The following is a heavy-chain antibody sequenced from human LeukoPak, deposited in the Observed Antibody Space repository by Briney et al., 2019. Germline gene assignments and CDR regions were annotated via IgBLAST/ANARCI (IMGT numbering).Heavy chain of an antibody. CDR3: ARGEGAAAGLCDY. Sequence: ASVKVSCKASGYSFTSFDINWVRQAPGQGLQWMGWMNPNSGNTYYAQKFQGRGTLSRDASTNTAYLELSSLRSEATAVYYCARGEGAAAGLCDYWGQGTLVTVSS. CDR2: MNPNSGNT. V-gene: IGHV1-8*01. CDR1: GYSFTSFD. J-gene: IGHJ4*02. D-gene: IGHD6-13*01.